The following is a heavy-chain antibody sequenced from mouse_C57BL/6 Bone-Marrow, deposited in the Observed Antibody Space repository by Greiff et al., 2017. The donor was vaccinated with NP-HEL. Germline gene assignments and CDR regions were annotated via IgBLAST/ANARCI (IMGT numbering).Heavy chain of an antibody. V-gene: IGHV1-15*01. Sequence: VQLQQSGAELVRPGASVTLSCKASGYTFTDYEMHWVKQTPVHGLEWIGAIDPETGGTAYNQKFKGKAILTADKSSSTAYMELRSLTSEDSAVYYCTREHYGSSWGFAYWGQGTLVTVSA. CDR1: GYTFTDYE. CDR3: TREHYGSSWGFAY. CDR2: IDPETGGT. D-gene: IGHD1-1*01. J-gene: IGHJ3*01.